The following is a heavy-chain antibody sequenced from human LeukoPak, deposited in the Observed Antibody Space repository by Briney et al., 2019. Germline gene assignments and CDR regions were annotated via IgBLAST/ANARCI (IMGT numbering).Heavy chain of an antibody. D-gene: IGHD5-24*01. Sequence: SETLSLTCTVSGYSISSAYYWGWIRQPPGKGLEWIGYIYYSGSTNYNPSLKSRVTISVDTSKNQFSLKLSSVTAADTAVYYCARGVDGYKGFDYWGQGTLVTVSS. CDR3: ARGVDGYKGFDY. CDR1: GYSISSAYY. J-gene: IGHJ4*02. V-gene: IGHV4-61*01. CDR2: IYYSGST.